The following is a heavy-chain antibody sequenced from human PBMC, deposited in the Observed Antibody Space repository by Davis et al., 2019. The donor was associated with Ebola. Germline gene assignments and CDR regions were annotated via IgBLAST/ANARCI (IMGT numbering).Heavy chain of an antibody. CDR3: TTRGLDGYYYYGMDV. J-gene: IGHJ6*02. Sequence: GGSLRLSCAASGFTFSSFWMHWVRQAPGKGLEWVGRIKSKTDGGTTDYAAPVKGRFTISRDDSKNTLYLQMNSLKTEDTAVYYCTTRGLDGYYYYGMDVWGQGTTVTVSS. CDR2: IKSKTDGGTT. V-gene: IGHV3-15*07. D-gene: IGHD3/OR15-3a*01. CDR1: GFTFSSFW.